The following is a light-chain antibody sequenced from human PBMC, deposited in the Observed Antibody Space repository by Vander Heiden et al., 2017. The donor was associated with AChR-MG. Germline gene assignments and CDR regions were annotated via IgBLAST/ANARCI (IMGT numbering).Light chain of an antibody. Sequence: QSALTQPASLSGSPGQSLTISCTGTSSDVGGYNYVSWYQQHPGNAPKLMIYEVSNRPSGVSNRFSGSKSGNTASLTISGLQAEDEADYYCSSYTSSSTLVFGGGTKLTVL. V-gene: IGLV2-14*01. CDR2: EVS. CDR3: SSYTSSSTLV. J-gene: IGLJ2*01. CDR1: SSDVGGYNY.